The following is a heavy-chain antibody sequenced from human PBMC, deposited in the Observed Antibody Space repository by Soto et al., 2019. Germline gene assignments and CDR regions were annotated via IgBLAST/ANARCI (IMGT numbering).Heavy chain of an antibody. CDR1: GFTVSSNY. CDR3: ARMSYCGGDCYPEYFQH. CDR2: IYSGGST. Sequence: EVQLVESGGGLVQPGGSLRLSCAASGFTVSSNYMSWVRQAPGKGLEWVSVIYSGGSTYYADSVKGGFTISRDNSKNTLYLQMNSLRAEDTAVYYCARMSYCGGDCYPEYFQHWGQGTLVTVSS. J-gene: IGHJ1*01. V-gene: IGHV3-66*01. D-gene: IGHD2-21*01.